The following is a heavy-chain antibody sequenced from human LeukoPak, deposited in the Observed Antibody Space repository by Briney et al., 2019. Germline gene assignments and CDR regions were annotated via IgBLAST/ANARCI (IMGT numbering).Heavy chain of an antibody. D-gene: IGHD2-15*01. V-gene: IGHV3-30*18. Sequence: GRSLRLSCAASGFTFSSYGMHWVRQAPGKGLEWVAVISYDGSNKYYADSVKGRFTISRDNSKNTLYLQMNSLRAEDTAVYYCAKNFEVVPFSFDYWGQGTLVTVSS. CDR2: ISYDGSNK. CDR3: AKNFEVVPFSFDY. CDR1: GFTFSSYG. J-gene: IGHJ4*02.